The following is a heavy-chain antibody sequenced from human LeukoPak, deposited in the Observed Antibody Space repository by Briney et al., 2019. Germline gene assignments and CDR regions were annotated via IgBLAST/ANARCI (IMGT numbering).Heavy chain of an antibody. CDR1: GFTVSSNY. CDR3: ATKRAVRGDY. Sequence: GGSLRLSCAASGFTVSSNYMSWVRQAPGKGLEWVSYISSRGTTIYYADSVKGRFTISRDNAKNSLYLQMNSLRAEDTAIYYCATKRAVRGDYWGQGTLVTVSS. D-gene: IGHD3-10*01. V-gene: IGHV3-11*04. J-gene: IGHJ4*02. CDR2: ISSRGTTI.